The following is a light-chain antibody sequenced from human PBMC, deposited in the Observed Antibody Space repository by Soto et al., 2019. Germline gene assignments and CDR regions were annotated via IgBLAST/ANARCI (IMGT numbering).Light chain of an antibody. CDR1: RSNIGAGYD. CDR2: GND. Sequence: QSVLTQPPSVSGAPGQRVTISCTGSRSNIGAGYDVHWYQQLPGTAPKLLIYGNDNRPSGVPDRFSGSKSGTSASLAITGLQAEDEANYYCQTHDSSLSSYVFGTGTKVTVL. V-gene: IGLV1-40*01. CDR3: QTHDSSLSSYV. J-gene: IGLJ1*01.